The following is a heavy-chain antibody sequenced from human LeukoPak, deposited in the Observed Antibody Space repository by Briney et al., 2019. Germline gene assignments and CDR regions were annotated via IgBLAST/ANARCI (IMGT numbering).Heavy chain of an antibody. CDR3: ARGLITGAAGTYYYYGMDV. J-gene: IGHJ6*02. Sequence: PGGSLRLSCVASGFIFGRYGMHWVRQAPGKGLEYVSAISNSGGSTYYANSVKGRFTISRDNSKNTLYLQMGSLRGEDMAVYYCARGLITGAAGTYYYYGMDVWGQGTTVTVSS. D-gene: IGHD6-13*01. CDR1: GFIFGRYG. CDR2: ISNSGGST. V-gene: IGHV3-64*01.